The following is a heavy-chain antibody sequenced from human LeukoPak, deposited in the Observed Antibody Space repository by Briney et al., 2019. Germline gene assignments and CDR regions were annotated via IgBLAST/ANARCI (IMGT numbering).Heavy chain of an antibody. J-gene: IGHJ4*02. CDR2: ISYDGSNK. D-gene: IGHD6-13*01. CDR3: AKELRSSWSFDY. CDR1: GFTFSIYG. Sequence: PGGSLRLSCAASGFTFSIYGMLWIRQAPGKGLEGVADISYDGSNKHYADSVKGRFTISRDNSKNTLYLQMNSLRAEDTAVYYCAKELRSSWSFDYWGQGALVTVSS. V-gene: IGHV3-30*18.